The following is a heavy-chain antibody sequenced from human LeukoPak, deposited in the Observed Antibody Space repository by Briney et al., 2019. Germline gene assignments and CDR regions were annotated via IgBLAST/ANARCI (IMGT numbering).Heavy chain of an antibody. D-gene: IGHD3-22*01. CDR3: ARGDQRDYYVSSGSVDY. Sequence: ASVKVSCKASGYTFTSYGISWVRQAPGQGLEWMGWISAYNGNTNYAQKLQGRVTMARNTSISTAYMELSSLRSEDTAVYYCARGDQRDYYVSSGSVDYWGQGTLVTVSS. J-gene: IGHJ4*02. V-gene: IGHV1-18*01. CDR1: GYTFTSYG. CDR2: ISAYNGNT.